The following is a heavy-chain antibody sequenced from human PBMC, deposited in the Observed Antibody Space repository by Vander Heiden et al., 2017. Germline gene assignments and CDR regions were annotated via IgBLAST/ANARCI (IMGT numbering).Heavy chain of an antibody. CDR1: GFTSSSYS. D-gene: IGHD6-13*01. CDR2: ISSSSSYI. J-gene: IGHJ6*02. V-gene: IGHV3-21*01. CDR3: ARGSGAAAGTGNYYYGMDV. Sequence: EVQLVESGGGLVKPGGSLRLSCAASGFTSSSYSMNWVRQAPGKGLEWVSSISSSSSYIYYADSVKGRFTISRDNAKNSLYLQMNSLRAEDTAVYYCARGSGAAAGTGNYYYGMDVWGQGTTVTVSS.